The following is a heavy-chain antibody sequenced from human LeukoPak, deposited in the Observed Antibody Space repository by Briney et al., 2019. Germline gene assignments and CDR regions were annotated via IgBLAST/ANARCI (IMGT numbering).Heavy chain of an antibody. CDR3: VNGAGGNSNIASFDY. V-gene: IGHV1-2*02. Sequence: ASVKVSCKASGYTFTDYYIHWVRQAPGQGFEWMGWITHPTGVRKFAQRFEGRVTLTSDTSITTVYLELNNLTPDDTAVYFCVNGAGGNSNIASFDYWGHGTLVTVSS. D-gene: IGHD2/OR15-2a*01. CDR1: GYTFTDYY. J-gene: IGHJ4*01. CDR2: ITHPTGVR.